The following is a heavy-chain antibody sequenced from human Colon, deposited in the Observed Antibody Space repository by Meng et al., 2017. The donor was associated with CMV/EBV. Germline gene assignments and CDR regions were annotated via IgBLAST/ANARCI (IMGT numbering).Heavy chain of an antibody. CDR3: ARGGGTGWFDP. CDR1: GYTVTNYD. Sequence: SCKASGYTVTNYDINWVRQAAGQGLEWMEWMNANSGNTGYAQKFQDRVTMTRNNSLNTAYMELSSLKSEDTAVYYCARGGGTGWFDPWGQGTLVTVSS. D-gene: IGHD1-26*01. V-gene: IGHV1-8*01. CDR2: MNANSGNT. J-gene: IGHJ5*02.